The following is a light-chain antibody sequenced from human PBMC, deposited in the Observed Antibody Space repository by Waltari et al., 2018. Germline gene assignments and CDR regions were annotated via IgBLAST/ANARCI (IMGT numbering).Light chain of an antibody. CDR1: SLRDYY. Sequence: SSELTQDPAVSVALGQTVRITCQGDSLRDYYATWYQQKPGQAPLLVIYGNNKRPSAIPDRFSGSSSGDTASLTITGAQAEDEADYYCTSRDNYGYVFATGTTVTVL. CDR2: GNN. J-gene: IGLJ1*01. CDR3: TSRDNYGYV. V-gene: IGLV3-19*01.